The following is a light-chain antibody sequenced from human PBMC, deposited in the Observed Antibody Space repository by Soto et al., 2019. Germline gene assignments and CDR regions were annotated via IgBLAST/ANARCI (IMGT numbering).Light chain of an antibody. V-gene: IGLV1-47*01. J-gene: IGLJ3*02. CDR3: AAWDDSLSGGV. CDR1: SSNIGSNY. CDR2: RNN. Sequence: QSVVTQSPSASATPGQEVTISCSGSSSNIGSNYVYWYQQLPGTAPKLLIYRNNERPPGVPDRFSGSKSGTSASLAIGGLRSEDEADYYCAAWDDSLSGGVFGGGTKLTVL.